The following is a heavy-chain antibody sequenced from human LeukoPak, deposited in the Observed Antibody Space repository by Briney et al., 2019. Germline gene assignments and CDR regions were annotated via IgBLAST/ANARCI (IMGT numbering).Heavy chain of an antibody. CDR2: IYYSGST. Sequence: PSQTLSLTCTVSGGSISSGSYYWSWIRQPPGKGLEWIGYIYYSGSTNYNPSLKSRVTISVDTSKNQFSLKLSSVTAADTAVYYCARRRGGLGGMDVWGQGTTVTVSS. CDR1: GGSISSGSYY. V-gene: IGHV4-61*01. CDR3: ARRRGGLGGMDV. J-gene: IGHJ6*02. D-gene: IGHD2-15*01.